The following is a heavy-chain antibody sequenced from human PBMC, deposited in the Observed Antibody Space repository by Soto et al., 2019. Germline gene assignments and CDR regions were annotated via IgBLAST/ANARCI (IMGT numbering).Heavy chain of an antibody. J-gene: IGHJ4*02. CDR3: ARGLIVGATLFDY. CDR1: GGSISSYY. Sequence: PSETLSLTCTVSGGSISSYYWSWIRQPPGKGLEWIGYIYYSGSTNYNPSLKSRVTISVDTSKNQFSLKLSSVTAADTAVYYCARGLIVGATLFDYWGQGTLVTVSS. D-gene: IGHD1-26*01. CDR2: IYYSGST. V-gene: IGHV4-59*01.